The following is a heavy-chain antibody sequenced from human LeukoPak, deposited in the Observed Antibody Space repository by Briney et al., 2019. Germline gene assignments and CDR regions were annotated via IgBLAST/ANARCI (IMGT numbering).Heavy chain of an antibody. Sequence: SETLSLTCAVYGGSITGYYWSWIRQTPGRGLEWVGEIHYTGATSYNPSLKSRATISTDTSKDQFSLRLSSVTAADTAVYYCARGNILTGYCFDFWGQGALATVSS. D-gene: IGHD3-9*01. J-gene: IGHJ4*02. CDR2: IHYTGAT. CDR3: ARGNILTGYCFDF. V-gene: IGHV4-34*01. CDR1: GGSITGYY.